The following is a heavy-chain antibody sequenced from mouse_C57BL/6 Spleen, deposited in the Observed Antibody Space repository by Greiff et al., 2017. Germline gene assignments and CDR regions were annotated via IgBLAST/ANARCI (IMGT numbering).Heavy chain of an antibody. Sequence: QVQLQQPGAELVKPGASVKLSCKASGYTFTSYWMQWVKQRPGQGLEWIGEIDPSDSYTNYNQKFKGKATLTVDTSSSTAYMQLSSLTSEDSAVYYCARSDYGSSCLYYAMDYWGQGTSVTVSS. CDR3: ARSDYGSSCLYYAMDY. J-gene: IGHJ4*01. CDR1: GYTFTSYW. V-gene: IGHV1-50*01. CDR2: IDPSDSYT. D-gene: IGHD1-1*01.